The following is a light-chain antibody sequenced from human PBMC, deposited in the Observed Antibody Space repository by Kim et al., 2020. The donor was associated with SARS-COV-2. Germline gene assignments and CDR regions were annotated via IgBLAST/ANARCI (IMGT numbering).Light chain of an antibody. V-gene: IGKV1-27*01. J-gene: IGKJ1*01. CDR3: QKDNSAPWT. CDR1: QGITNS. Sequence: DIQMTQSPSSLSVSAGDRVTITCRASQGITNSLAWYQQKPGKVPQLLIYAASALQSGVPSRFSGSGSGTDFTLTISSLQPEDVATYYCQKDNSAPWTFGQGTKVYIK. CDR2: AAS.